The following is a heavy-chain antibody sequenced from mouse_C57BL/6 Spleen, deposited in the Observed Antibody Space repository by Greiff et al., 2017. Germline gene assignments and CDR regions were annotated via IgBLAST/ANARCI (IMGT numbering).Heavy chain of an antibody. V-gene: IGHV5-4*01. Sequence: VQAVEFGGGLVKPGGSLKLFCAAFGFPFSSYAMSWVRQTPETRLEWVATISAGGSYTYYPDNVKGRFTISRDHAQNNLYLQMRHLKSEDTAVYYCAREDDYDVGDAMGYWGQGTSVTVSS. J-gene: IGHJ4*01. CDR1: GFPFSSYA. CDR3: AREDDYDVGDAMGY. CDR2: ISAGGSYT. D-gene: IGHD2-4*01.